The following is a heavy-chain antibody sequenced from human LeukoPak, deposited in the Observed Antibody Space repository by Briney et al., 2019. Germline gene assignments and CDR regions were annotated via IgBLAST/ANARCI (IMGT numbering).Heavy chain of an antibody. J-gene: IGHJ3*02. Sequence: ASVKVSCKASGYTFTSYGISWVRQAPGQGLEWMGWISAYNGNTNYAQKLQGRVTMTTDTSTSTAYMELRSLRSDDMAVYYCARGGPSYGSGSDAFDIWGQGTMVTVSS. D-gene: IGHD3-10*01. CDR2: ISAYNGNT. V-gene: IGHV1-18*03. CDR3: ARGGPSYGSGSDAFDI. CDR1: GYTFTSYG.